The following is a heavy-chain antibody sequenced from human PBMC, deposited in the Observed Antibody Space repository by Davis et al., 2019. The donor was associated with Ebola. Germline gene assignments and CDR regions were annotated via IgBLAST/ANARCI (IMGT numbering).Heavy chain of an antibody. CDR3: ARGLAPRGGEYYFDY. Sequence: MPSETLSLTCTVSGRSISSYYWSWIRQPPGKGLEWIGYIYYSGSTNYNPSLKSRVTISVDTSKNQFSLKLSSVTAADTAVYYCARGLAPRGGEYYFDYWGQGTLVTVSS. CDR2: IYYSGST. J-gene: IGHJ4*02. CDR1: GRSISSYY. V-gene: IGHV4-59*12. D-gene: IGHD3-16*01.